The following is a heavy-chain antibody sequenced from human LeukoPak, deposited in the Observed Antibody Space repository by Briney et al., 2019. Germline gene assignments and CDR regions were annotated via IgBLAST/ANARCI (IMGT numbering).Heavy chain of an antibody. D-gene: IGHD3-22*01. CDR3: ARASYYDSSGYHSAYFEY. J-gene: IGHJ4*02. CDR1: GGSISSSSYY. CDR2: IYYSGST. Sequence: SETLSLTCTVSGGSISSSSYYWGWIRQPPGKGLEWIGNIYYSGSTYYNPSLKSRVTISVDKSKNHFSLKLSSVTAADTAVYYCARASYYDSSGYHSAYFEYWGQGTLVTVSS. V-gene: IGHV4-39*07.